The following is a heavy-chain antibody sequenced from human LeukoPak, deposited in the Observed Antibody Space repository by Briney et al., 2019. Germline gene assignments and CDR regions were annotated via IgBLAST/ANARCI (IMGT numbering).Heavy chain of an antibody. J-gene: IGHJ6*02. Sequence: VASVKVSCKASGYTFTGYYMHWVRQAPGQGLEWMGWINPNSGGTNYAQKFQGRVTVTRDTSISTAYMELSRLRSDDTAVYYCARVRCSSTSCYGPMDYYYYGMDVWGQGTTVTVSS. V-gene: IGHV1-2*02. D-gene: IGHD2-2*01. CDR2: INPNSGGT. CDR3: ARVRCSSTSCYGPMDYYYYGMDV. CDR1: GYTFTGYY.